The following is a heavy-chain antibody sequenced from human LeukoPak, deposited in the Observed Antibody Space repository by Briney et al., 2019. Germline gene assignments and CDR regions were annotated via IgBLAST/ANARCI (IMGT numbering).Heavy chain of an antibody. V-gene: IGHV3-21*01. CDR1: GFTFSSYS. CDR2: ISSSSSYI. Sequence: GGSLRLSCAVSGFTFSSYSMNWVRQAPGKGLEWVSSISSSSSYIYYADSVKGRFTISRDNAKNSLYLQMNSLRAEDTAVYYCARDQGEDDSSGYYRLLWGQGTLVTVSS. J-gene: IGHJ4*02. D-gene: IGHD3-22*01. CDR3: ARDQGEDDSSGYYRLL.